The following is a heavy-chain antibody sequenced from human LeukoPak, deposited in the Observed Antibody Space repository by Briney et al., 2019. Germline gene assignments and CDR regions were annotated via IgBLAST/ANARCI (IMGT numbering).Heavy chain of an antibody. J-gene: IGHJ4*02. CDR1: GGSISSYY. V-gene: IGHV4-4*07. CDR3: ARAPHYGSGSYYNPYYFDY. CDR2: IYTSGST. Sequence: SETLSLTCTVSGGSISSYYWSWIRQPAGKGLEWIGRIYTSGSTNYNPSLKSRVTMSVDTSKNQFSLKLSSVTAADTAVYYCARAPHYGSGSYYNPYYFDYWGQVTLVTVSS. D-gene: IGHD3-10*01.